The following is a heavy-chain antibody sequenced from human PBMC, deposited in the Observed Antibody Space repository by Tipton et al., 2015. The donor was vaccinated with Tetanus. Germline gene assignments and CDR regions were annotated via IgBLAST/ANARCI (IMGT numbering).Heavy chain of an antibody. CDR3: ARRGDYVFYYESSGYLWGAAFDI. Sequence: LRLSCGVSDGSFNAYYWSWIRQTPGKGLEWIGEVNQSGSTKYNPSFNSRAAISVDTSKSQFSLRGRSVTAADTAVYYCARRGDYVFYYESSGYLWGAAFDIWGQGTMVSVSA. CDR2: VNQSGST. V-gene: IGHV4-34*01. D-gene: IGHD3-22*01. J-gene: IGHJ3*02. CDR1: DGSFNAYY.